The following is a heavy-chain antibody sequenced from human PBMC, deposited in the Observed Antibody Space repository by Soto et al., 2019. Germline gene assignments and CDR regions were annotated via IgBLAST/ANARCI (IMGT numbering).Heavy chain of an antibody. CDR1: GFTFTNSC. CDR2: IKSGRDGGTA. Sequence: LRXSCAASGFTFTNSCMNWVRQAPGKGLEWVGHIKSGRDGGTADYAAPVKDRFSISRDDSENTVSLQMNSLKTEDTAVYYCATHNYYAYAYWGQGTQVTVS. CDR3: ATHNYYAYAY. D-gene: IGHD3-22*01. V-gene: IGHV3-15*07. J-gene: IGHJ4*02.